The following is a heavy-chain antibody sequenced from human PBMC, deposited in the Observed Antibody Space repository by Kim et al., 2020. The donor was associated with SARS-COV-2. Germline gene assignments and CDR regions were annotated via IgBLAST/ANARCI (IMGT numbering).Heavy chain of an antibody. CDR3: AGNPTAKVLRFLEWLLYLDV. D-gene: IGHD3-3*01. Sequence: SETLSLTCTVSGGSISSSSYYWGWIRQPPGKGLEWIGSIYYSGTTYYNPSLKSRVTMSVDTTKNQFSLKLSSMTAADTAVYYCAGNPTAKVLRFLEWLLYLDVWGQGTLITVSS. CDR1: GGSISSSSYY. V-gene: IGHV4-39*01. J-gene: IGHJ4*02. CDR2: IYYSGTT.